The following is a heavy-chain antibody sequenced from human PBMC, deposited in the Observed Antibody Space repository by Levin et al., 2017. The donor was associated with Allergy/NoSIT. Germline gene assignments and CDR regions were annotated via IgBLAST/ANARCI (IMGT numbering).Heavy chain of an antibody. CDR3: ATGKPHGYRYGHDY. CDR2: ISDSGNTI. CDR1: GFTFSSYE. Sequence: SGGSLRLSCAASGFTFSSYEMNWVRQAPGKGLEWVSFISDSGNTIHYADSVRGRFTISRDYAKNSLFLQMNSLRAEDTAVYYCATGKPHGYRYGHDYWGQGTLVTVSS. D-gene: IGHD5-18*01. J-gene: IGHJ4*02. V-gene: IGHV3-48*03.